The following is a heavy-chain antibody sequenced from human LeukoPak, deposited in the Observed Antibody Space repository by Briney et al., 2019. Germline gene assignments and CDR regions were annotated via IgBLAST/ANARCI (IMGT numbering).Heavy chain of an antibody. V-gene: IGHV4-61*01. CDR1: GGSVSSNLYY. J-gene: IGHJ3*02. CDR3: ARDHQDAFDI. CDR2: IYYSGGT. Sequence: SETLSLTCTVSGGSVSSNLYYWSWIRQPPGEGLEWIGYIYYSGGTNYNPSLKSRDTISVDTSKNQFSLKLSSVTAADTAVYYCARDHQDAFDIWGQGTMVTVSS.